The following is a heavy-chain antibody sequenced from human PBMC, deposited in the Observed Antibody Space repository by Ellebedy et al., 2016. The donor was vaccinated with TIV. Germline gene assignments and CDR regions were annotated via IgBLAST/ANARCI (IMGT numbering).Heavy chain of an antibody. CDR1: GYSFTTYW. Sequence: GESLKISCKGSGYSFTTYWTGWVRQMPGKGLEWMGIIYPGDSDTRYSPSFQGQVTLSADKSISIAYMQWSSLKASDTDMYYCARRGSGDTPDYWGQGTQVTVSS. D-gene: IGHD3-10*01. J-gene: IGHJ4*02. CDR2: IYPGDSDT. V-gene: IGHV5-51*01. CDR3: ARRGSGDTPDY.